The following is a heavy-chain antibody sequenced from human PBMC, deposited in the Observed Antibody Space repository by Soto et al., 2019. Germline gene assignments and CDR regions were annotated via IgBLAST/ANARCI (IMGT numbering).Heavy chain of an antibody. CDR1: GYTFTSYD. CDR3: ARAGGGLSLSLGEYDP. Sequence: ASVKVSCKASGYTFTSYDINWVRQATGQGLEWMGWMNPNSGNTGYAQKFQGRVTMTRNTSISTAYMELSSLRSEDTAVYYCARAGGGLSLSLGEYDPWGQGTLVTVSS. V-gene: IGHV1-8*01. D-gene: IGHD2-8*02. CDR2: MNPNSGNT. J-gene: IGHJ5*02.